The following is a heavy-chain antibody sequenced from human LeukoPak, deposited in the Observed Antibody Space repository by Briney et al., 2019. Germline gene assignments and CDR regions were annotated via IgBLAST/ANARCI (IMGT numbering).Heavy chain of an antibody. Sequence: ASVKVSCKASGYTFTGYYMHWVRQAPGQGLEWMGWINPNSGGTNYAQKFQGRVTMTRDTSISTAYMELSRLRSDDTAVYYCARVPAIAAAGRGSYWGQGTLVTVSS. V-gene: IGHV1-2*02. D-gene: IGHD6-13*01. CDR3: ARVPAIAAAGRGSY. J-gene: IGHJ4*02. CDR1: GYTFTGYY. CDR2: INPNSGGT.